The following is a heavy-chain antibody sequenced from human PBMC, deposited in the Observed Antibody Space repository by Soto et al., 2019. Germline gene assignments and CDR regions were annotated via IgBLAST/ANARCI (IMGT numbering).Heavy chain of an antibody. CDR1: GGSISSGGYY. D-gene: IGHD6-6*01. J-gene: IGHJ5*02. CDR2: IYYSGST. Sequence: LSLTCTVSGGSISSGGYYWSWIRQHPGKGLEWIGYIYYSGSTYYNPSLESRVTISVDTSKNQFSLKPSSATAADTAVYYCARDRSRGIAARVSWFDPWGQGTLVTVSS. CDR3: ARDRSRGIAARVSWFDP. V-gene: IGHV4-31*03.